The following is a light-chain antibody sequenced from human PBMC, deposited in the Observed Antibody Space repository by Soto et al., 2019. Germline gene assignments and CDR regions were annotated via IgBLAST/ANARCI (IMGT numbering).Light chain of an antibody. Sequence: EIVLTQSPGTLSLSPGERATLSCRAGQSISSNYLAWYQQRPGQAPRLLIFGASYRATGIPDRFSGSGSGTDFTLTISRLEPEDFAVYYCQQYSSSPPEFTFGPGTKVYSK. V-gene: IGKV3-20*01. J-gene: IGKJ3*01. CDR1: QSISSNY. CDR2: GAS. CDR3: QQYSSSPPEFT.